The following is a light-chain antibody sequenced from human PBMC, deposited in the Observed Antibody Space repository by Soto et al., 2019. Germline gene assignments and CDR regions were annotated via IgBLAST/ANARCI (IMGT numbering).Light chain of an antibody. Sequence: DIQMTQSPSSLSASVGDRVTITCRASQSISSYLNWYQQKPGKAPNVLISAASTLQSGVPSRFSGSGSGTDFTLTITSLQPEDFATYYCQQSYNTPRTFGQGTKVDIK. CDR2: AAS. J-gene: IGKJ1*01. V-gene: IGKV1-39*01. CDR1: QSISSY. CDR3: QQSYNTPRT.